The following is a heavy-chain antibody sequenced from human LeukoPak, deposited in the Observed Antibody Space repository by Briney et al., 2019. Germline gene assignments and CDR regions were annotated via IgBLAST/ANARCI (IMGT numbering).Heavy chain of an antibody. J-gene: IGHJ4*02. CDR1: GGSISSYY. Sequence: SETLSLTCTVSGGSISSYYWSWIRQPPGKGLEWIGYIYYSGSTNYNPSLKSRVTISVDTSKNQLSLKLSSVTAADTAVYYCARLGGYSYGLRRWGQGTLVTVSS. CDR3: ARLGGYSYGLRR. CDR2: IYYSGST. V-gene: IGHV4-59*01. D-gene: IGHD5-18*01.